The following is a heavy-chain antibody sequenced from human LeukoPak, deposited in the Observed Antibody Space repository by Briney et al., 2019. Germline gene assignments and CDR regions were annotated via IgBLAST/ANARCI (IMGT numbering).Heavy chain of an antibody. V-gene: IGHV4-59*01. Sequence: PSETLSLTCTVSGGSISSYYWSWIRQPPGKGLEWIGYIYYSGSTNYNSSLKSRVTISVDTSKNQFSLKLSSVTAADTAVYYCARYSTGWGAFDYWGQGTLVTVSS. D-gene: IGHD3-16*01. CDR2: IYYSGST. CDR1: GGSISSYY. CDR3: ARYSTGWGAFDY. J-gene: IGHJ4*02.